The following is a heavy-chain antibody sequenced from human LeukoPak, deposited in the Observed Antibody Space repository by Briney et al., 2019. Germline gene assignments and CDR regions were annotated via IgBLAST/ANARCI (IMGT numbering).Heavy chain of an antibody. CDR1: GGSISSSSYY. J-gene: IGHJ3*02. CDR2: IYYSGST. Sequence: KPSETLSLTCTVSGGSISSSSYYWGWIRQPPGKGLEWIGSIYYSGSTYYNPSLKSRVTISVATSKNQFPLKLSSVTAADTAVYYCARPRNLYYDSSGLSAFDIWGQGTMVTVSS. CDR3: ARPRNLYYDSSGLSAFDI. V-gene: IGHV4-39*01. D-gene: IGHD3-22*01.